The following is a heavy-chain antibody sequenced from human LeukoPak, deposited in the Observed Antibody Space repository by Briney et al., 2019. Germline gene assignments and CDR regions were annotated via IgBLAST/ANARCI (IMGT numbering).Heavy chain of an antibody. CDR2: INPNSGGT. V-gene: IGHV1-2*02. J-gene: IGHJ4*02. CDR1: GYTFTGYY. Sequence: ASVKVSCKAPGYTFTGYYMHWVRQAPGQGLEWMGWINPNSGGTNYAQKFQGRVTMTRDTSISTAYMELSRLRSDDTAVYYCARARIAVAGYFDYWGQGTLVTVSS. CDR3: ARARIAVAGYFDY. D-gene: IGHD6-19*01.